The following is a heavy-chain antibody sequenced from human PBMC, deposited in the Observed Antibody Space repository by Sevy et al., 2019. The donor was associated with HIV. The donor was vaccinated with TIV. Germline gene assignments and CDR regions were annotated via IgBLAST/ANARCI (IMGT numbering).Heavy chain of an antibody. CDR1: GGSVSSGSYY. V-gene: IGHV4-61*01. Sequence: SETLSFTCTVSGGSVSSGSYYWSWIRQPPGKGLEWIGYIYYSGSTNYNPSLKRRVTISEDTSKNQFSLKLSSVTAADTAVYYCAISPGYCSGGSCSFDYWGQGTLVTVSS. CDR3: AISPGYCSGGSCSFDY. J-gene: IGHJ4*02. D-gene: IGHD2-15*01. CDR2: IYYSGST.